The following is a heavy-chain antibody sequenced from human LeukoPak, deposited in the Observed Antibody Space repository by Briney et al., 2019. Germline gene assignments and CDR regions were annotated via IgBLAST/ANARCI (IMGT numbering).Heavy chain of an antibody. CDR3: ARDRFCITTSCYFRPYYFDY. CDR1: GFTFSNYW. J-gene: IGHJ4*02. CDR2: IKQDGSEK. Sequence: GGSLRLSCAVSGFTFSNYWMSWVRQTPGKGLEWVANIKQDGSEKHYVGSVKGRFTISRDNGKSSLYLQMNSLRAEDTAVYYCARDRFCITTSCYFRPYYFDYWGQGALVTVSS. V-gene: IGHV3-7*01. D-gene: IGHD2-2*01.